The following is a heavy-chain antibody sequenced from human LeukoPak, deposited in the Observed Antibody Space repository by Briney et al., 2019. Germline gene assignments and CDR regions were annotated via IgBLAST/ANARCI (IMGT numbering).Heavy chain of an antibody. CDR1: GGTFSSYA. V-gene: IGHV1-69*13. CDR2: IIPIFGTA. J-gene: IGHJ4*02. Sequence: GASVKVSCKASGGTFSSYAISWVRQAPGQGLEWMGGIIPIFGTANYAQKFQGRVTITADESTSTAYMELRSLRSDDTAVYYCARVLRGDLTYYYDSSGYYYADYWGQGTLVTVSS. CDR3: ARVLRGDLTYYYDSSGYYYADY. D-gene: IGHD3-22*01.